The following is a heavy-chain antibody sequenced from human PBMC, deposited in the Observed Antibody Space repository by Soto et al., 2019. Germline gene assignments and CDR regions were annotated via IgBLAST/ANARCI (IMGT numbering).Heavy chain of an antibody. J-gene: IGHJ4*02. CDR2: ISAYNGNT. Sequence: QVQLVQCGAEVKKPGASVKVSCKASGYTFTSYGISWVRQAPGQGLEWMGWISAYNGNTNYAQKLQGRVTMTPATATSTAYMELRSLRSDDTAVYYCAGDEVGATEFDYWGQGTLVTVSS. CDR1: GYTFTSYG. V-gene: IGHV1-18*01. D-gene: IGHD1-26*01. CDR3: AGDEVGATEFDY.